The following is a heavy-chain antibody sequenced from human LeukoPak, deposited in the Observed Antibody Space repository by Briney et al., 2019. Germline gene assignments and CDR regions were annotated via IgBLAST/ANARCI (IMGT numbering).Heavy chain of an antibody. CDR2: ISSNGGST. D-gene: IGHD2-2*01. CDR3: VKGYCSSISCYGDY. V-gene: IGHV3-64D*09. Sequence: PGGSLRHSCSASGFTFSSYAMHWVRQAPGKGLEYVSAISSNGGSTYYADSVKGRFTISRDNSKNTLYLQMSSLRAEDTAVYYCVKGYCSSISCYGDYWGQGTLVTFSS. J-gene: IGHJ4*02. CDR1: GFTFSSYA.